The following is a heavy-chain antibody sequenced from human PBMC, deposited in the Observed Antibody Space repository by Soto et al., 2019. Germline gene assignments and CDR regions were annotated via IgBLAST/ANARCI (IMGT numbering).Heavy chain of an antibody. J-gene: IGHJ4*02. V-gene: IGHV4-30-2*01. CDR1: GGSISSGGYS. D-gene: IGHD5-12*01. CDR3: AAGGGLPRYY. Sequence: QLQLQESGSGLVKPSQTLSLTCAVSGGSISSGGYSWSWIRQPPGKGLEWIGYIYHSGSTYYNPSLGGPVPISVDRSKNQFSLKLSSVTAADTAVYYCAAGGGLPRYYWGQGTLVTVSS. CDR2: IYHSGST.